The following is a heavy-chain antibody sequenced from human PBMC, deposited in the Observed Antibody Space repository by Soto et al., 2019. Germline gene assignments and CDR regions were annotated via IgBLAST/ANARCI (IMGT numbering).Heavy chain of an antibody. V-gene: IGHV4-59*07. CDR3: ARGVATIGP. CDR2: IYYSGST. Sequence: SGTLALTCTVSGDCMSSYFWTWIRQPPGKGLEWIGYIYYSGSTNYNPSLKSRVTISVDTSKNQFSLKLTSVTAADTAVYYCARGVATIGPWGQGTLVTVSS. CDR1: GDCMSSYF. D-gene: IGHD5-12*01. J-gene: IGHJ5*02.